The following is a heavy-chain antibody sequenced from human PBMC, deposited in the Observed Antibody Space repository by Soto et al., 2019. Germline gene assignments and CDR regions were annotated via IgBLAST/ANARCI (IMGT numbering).Heavy chain of an antibody. J-gene: IGHJ4*02. Sequence: QVQLVQSGAEVKKPGASVKVSCEASGYTFTNYYIHWVRQAPGQGLEWMAVINPSGGSTRYAQKFQGRVTMTRDTSTSTVYMELGSLRSEDTAVYYCAKTYGFLGGYYFDYWGQGTLVTVSS. V-gene: IGHV1-46*01. CDR2: INPSGGST. D-gene: IGHD3-16*01. CDR1: GYTFTNYY. CDR3: AKTYGFLGGYYFDY.